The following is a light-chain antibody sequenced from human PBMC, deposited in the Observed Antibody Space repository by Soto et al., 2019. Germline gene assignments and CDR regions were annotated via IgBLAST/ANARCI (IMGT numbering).Light chain of an antibody. CDR1: QDISGW. J-gene: IGKJ4*01. Sequence: IPMTQSPSSVSASVGDRVTITCRASQDISGWLAWYQQKPGKAPQLLIYAASSLHSGVPPRFSGSESGAEFTLTISSLQPEDFATYYCQQANSFPLTFGGGTKVEIK. V-gene: IGKV1-12*01. CDR3: QQANSFPLT. CDR2: AAS.